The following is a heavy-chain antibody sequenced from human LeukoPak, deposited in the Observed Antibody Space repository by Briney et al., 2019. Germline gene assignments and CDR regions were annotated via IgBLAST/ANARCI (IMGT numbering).Heavy chain of an antibody. J-gene: IGHJ4*02. CDR1: GFTFSSYE. CDR2: ISSSGSTK. D-gene: IGHD1-26*01. CDR3: ARDRSGSYYVPHYFDY. Sequence: PGGSLRLSCAVSGFTFSSYEMNWVRQAPGKGLEWVSYISSSGSTKYYADSVKGRFTISRDNAKNSLYLQMNSLRVEDTAVYYCARDRSGSYYVPHYFDYWGQGTLVTVSS. V-gene: IGHV3-48*03.